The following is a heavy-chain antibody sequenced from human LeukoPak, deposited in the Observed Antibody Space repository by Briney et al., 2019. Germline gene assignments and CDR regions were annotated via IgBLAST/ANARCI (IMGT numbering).Heavy chain of an antibody. Sequence: PGGSLRLSCAASGFTFSNYEMNWVRQAPGKGLEWVSYITSSGYSIYYADSVKGRFTISRDNAKNSLYLQMTSLRDEDTAVYYCARDGYDSSGFDYWGQGTLVTVSS. CDR2: ITSSGYSI. J-gene: IGHJ4*02. D-gene: IGHD3-22*01. CDR3: ARDGYDSSGFDY. CDR1: GFTFSNYE. V-gene: IGHV3-48*03.